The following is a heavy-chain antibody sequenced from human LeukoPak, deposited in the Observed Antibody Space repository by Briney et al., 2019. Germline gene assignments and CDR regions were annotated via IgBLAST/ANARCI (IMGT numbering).Heavy chain of an antibody. V-gene: IGHV3-7*01. CDR1: GFTFNSYW. CDR3: ARIYYFGDNNWRYFDN. D-gene: IGHD3-10*01. CDR2: IDPDGSEK. Sequence: TGGSLRLSCAASGFTFNSYWMSWVRQAPGKGLEWVANIDPDGSEKQYGDSVKGRLTTSRDNAKNSLYLQMNSLRAEDTAIYYCARIYYFGDNNWRYFDNWGQGTLVTVSS. J-gene: IGHJ4*02.